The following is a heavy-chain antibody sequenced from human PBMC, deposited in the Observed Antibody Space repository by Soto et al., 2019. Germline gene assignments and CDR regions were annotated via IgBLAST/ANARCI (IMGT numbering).Heavy chain of an antibody. J-gene: IGHJ4*02. CDR2: TYYRSKWSH. D-gene: IGHD4-17*01. Sequence: SQTLSLTCVISGDSVSSNSVAWNWIRQSPSGGLEWLGRTYYRSKWSHDYAVSVESRITINPDTSKNQFSLQLDSVTPADTAVYYCAGDSPGYGDYVLFDYWGQGTRVTVSS. CDR3: AGDSPGYGDYVLFDY. CDR1: GDSVSSNSVA. V-gene: IGHV6-1*01.